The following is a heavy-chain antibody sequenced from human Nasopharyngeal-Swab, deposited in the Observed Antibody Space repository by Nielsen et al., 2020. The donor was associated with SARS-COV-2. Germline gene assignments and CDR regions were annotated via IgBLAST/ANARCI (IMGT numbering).Heavy chain of an antibody. J-gene: IGHJ4*02. V-gene: IGHV4-59*12. CDR2: FYYTGIT. CDR1: GDSISRYY. CDR3: AKEVVGGLVDS. D-gene: IGHD1-26*01. Sequence: SETLSLTCTVSGDSISRYYWGWIRQPPGKGLEWIGYFYYTGITNYNPSLKSRVTISVDTSKNQFSRKLSSVTAADTAVYYCAKEVVGGLVDSWGQGTLVTVSS.